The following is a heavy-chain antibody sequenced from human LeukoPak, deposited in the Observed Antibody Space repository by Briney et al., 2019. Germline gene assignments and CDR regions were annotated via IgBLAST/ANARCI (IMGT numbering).Heavy chain of an antibody. J-gene: IGHJ4*02. CDR2: IYYSGST. CDR3: ARDGTMVRGVTPLDY. Sequence: RTGGSLRLSCAASGFTFSNAWMSWVRQAPGKGLEWIGSIYYSGSTYYNPSLKSRVTISVDTSKNQFSLKLSSVTAADTAVYYCARDGTMVRGVTPLDYWGQGTLVTVSS. D-gene: IGHD3-10*01. V-gene: IGHV4-4*02. CDR1: GFTFSNAW.